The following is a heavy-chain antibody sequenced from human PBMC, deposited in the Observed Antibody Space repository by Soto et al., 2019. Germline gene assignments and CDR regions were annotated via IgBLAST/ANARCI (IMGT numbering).Heavy chain of an antibody. CDR2: ISGSGGST. J-gene: IGHJ6*02. CDR3: AKSRELTVAGVYYYYGMDV. Sequence: EVQLLESGGGLVQPGGSLRLSCAASGFTFSSYAMSWVRQAPGKGLEWVSVISGSGGSTYYADSVKGRFTISRDNSKNTLYLQMNSLRAEDTAVYYCAKSRELTVAGVYYYYGMDVWGQGTTVTVSS. V-gene: IGHV3-23*01. CDR1: GFTFSSYA. D-gene: IGHD6-19*01.